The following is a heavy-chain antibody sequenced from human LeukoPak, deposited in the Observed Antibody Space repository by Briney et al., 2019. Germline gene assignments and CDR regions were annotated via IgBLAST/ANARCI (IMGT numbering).Heavy chain of an antibody. D-gene: IGHD5-18*01. V-gene: IGHV3-7*05. Sequence: PGGSLRLSCAASGFTFSSYWMSWVRQAPGKGLEWVANIKEDGSAKYYVDSVKGRFTISRDNAKNSLDLQMNSLRAEDTAVYYCARGYNNRANWFDPWGLGTLVTVSS. CDR3: ARGYNNRANWFDP. J-gene: IGHJ5*02. CDR2: IKEDGSAK. CDR1: GFTFSSYW.